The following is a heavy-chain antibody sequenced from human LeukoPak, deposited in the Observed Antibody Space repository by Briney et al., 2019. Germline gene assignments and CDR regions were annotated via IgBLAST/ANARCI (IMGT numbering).Heavy chain of an antibody. Sequence: PGGSLRLSCAGSGFTFSTYVIHWVRQTPGKGLEWAALISYDGNSMYYADSVKGRFTISRDNSKNTLYLQMNSLSAEDTAVYYCARDRVNWNDVGGLFDYWGQGTLVTVSS. CDR2: ISYDGNSM. D-gene: IGHD1-1*01. V-gene: IGHV3-30*14. CDR3: ARDRVNWNDVGGLFDY. CDR1: GFTFSTYV. J-gene: IGHJ4*02.